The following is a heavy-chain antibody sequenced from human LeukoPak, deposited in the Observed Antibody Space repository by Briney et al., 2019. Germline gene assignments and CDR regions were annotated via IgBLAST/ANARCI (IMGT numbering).Heavy chain of an antibody. Sequence: GGSLRLSCVASGITFSNYNMNWVRQAPGKGLEWVSSIRSTSNYIYYADSVKGRFTISRDNAKNSLYLQMNSLRAEDTAVYYCARDPGIAAAGTVGYFDYWGQGTLVTVSS. CDR2: IRSTSNYI. J-gene: IGHJ4*02. CDR3: ARDPGIAAAGTVGYFDY. D-gene: IGHD6-13*01. V-gene: IGHV3-21*01. CDR1: GITFSNYN.